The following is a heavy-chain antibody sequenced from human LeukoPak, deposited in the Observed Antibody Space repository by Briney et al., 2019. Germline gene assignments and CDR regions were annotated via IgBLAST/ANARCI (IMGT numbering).Heavy chain of an antibody. Sequence: GGSLRLSCAASGFTFSSYGMHWVRQAPGKGLEWVAVIWYDGSNKYYADSVKGRFTISRDNSKNTLYLQMNSLRAEDTAVYYCARDSIIAARPLDYWGQGTLVTVSS. V-gene: IGHV3-33*01. CDR2: IWYDGSNK. J-gene: IGHJ4*02. CDR1: GFTFSSYG. D-gene: IGHD6-6*01. CDR3: ARDSIIAARPLDY.